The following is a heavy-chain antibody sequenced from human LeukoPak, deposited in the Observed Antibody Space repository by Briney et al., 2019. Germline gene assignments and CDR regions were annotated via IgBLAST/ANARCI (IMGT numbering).Heavy chain of an antibody. V-gene: IGHV4-4*09. D-gene: IGHD5-18*01. CDR3: ARHVRSGYSYGHFDY. CDR2: IYTSGST. Sequence: SETLSLTCTVSGGSISSYYWSWIRQPPGKGLEWIGYIYTSGSTNYNPSLKSRVTISVDTSKNQFSLKLSSATAADTAVYYCARHVRSGYSYGHFDYWGQGTLVTVSS. CDR1: GGSISSYY. J-gene: IGHJ4*02.